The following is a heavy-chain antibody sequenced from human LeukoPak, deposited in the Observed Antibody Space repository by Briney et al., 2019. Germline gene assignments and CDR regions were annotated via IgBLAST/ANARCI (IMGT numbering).Heavy chain of an antibody. D-gene: IGHD1-26*01. CDR2: INHSGST. CDR1: GGSFSGYY. V-gene: IGHV4-34*01. CDR3: ARGRSDYGRRRDWDFDY. J-gene: IGHJ4*02. Sequence: PSETLSLTCAVYGGSFSGYYWSWIRQPPGKGLEWIGEINHSGSTNYNPSLKSRVTISVDTSKNQFSLKLSSVTAADTAVYYRARGRSDYGRRRDWDFDYWGQGTLVTVSS.